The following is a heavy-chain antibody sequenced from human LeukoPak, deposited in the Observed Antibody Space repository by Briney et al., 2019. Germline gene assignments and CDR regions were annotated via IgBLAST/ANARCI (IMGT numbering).Heavy chain of an antibody. V-gene: IGHV3-74*01. D-gene: IGHD3-10*01. Sequence: GGSLRLSCAASGFTFRTYWMHGVRQTPGQGLVWVSRINSDGSTTNYADSVKGRFTVSRDNAQNTLYLQMSSLRAEDTAVYYCARAGNYYFEYWGQGALVTVSS. J-gene: IGHJ4*02. CDR2: INSDGSTT. CDR3: ARAGNYYFEY. CDR1: GFTFRTYW.